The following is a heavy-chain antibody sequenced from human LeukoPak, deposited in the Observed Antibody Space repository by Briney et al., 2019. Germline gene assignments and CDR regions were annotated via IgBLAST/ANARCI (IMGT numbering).Heavy chain of an antibody. CDR1: GYTFTSYP. CDR2: ITTCNGYT. D-gene: IGHD4-17*01. Sequence: ASVKVSFKASGYTFTSYPISWVRQAPGQGLEWMGWITTCNGYTKYAQKLQDRVTMTTDTPTTTAYMDLRGLRSDDTAVYYCARGYDYGDYVGDFDYWGQGTLVTVSS. CDR3: ARGYDYGDYVGDFDY. V-gene: IGHV1-18*01. J-gene: IGHJ4*02.